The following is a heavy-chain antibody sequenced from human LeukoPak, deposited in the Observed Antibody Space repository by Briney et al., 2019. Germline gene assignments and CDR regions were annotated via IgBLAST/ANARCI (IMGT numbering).Heavy chain of an antibody. V-gene: IGHV1-2*04. J-gene: IGHJ4*02. CDR2: INPNSGGT. CDR1: GYTFTGYY. CDR3: ARRSGYDHKHPFDY. Sequence: ASVKVSCKASGYTFTGYYMHWVRQAPGQGLEWMGWINPNSGGTNYAQKFQGWVTMTRDTSISTAYMELSRLRSDDTAVYYCARRSGYDHKHPFDYWGQGTLVTVSS. D-gene: IGHD5-12*01.